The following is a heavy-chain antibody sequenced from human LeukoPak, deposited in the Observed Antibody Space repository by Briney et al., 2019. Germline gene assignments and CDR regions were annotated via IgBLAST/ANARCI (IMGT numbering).Heavy chain of an antibody. V-gene: IGHV1-2*02. CDR1: GYTFTGYY. CDR2: INPNSGDT. J-gene: IGHJ6*03. CDR3: ARGPLTQYYYMDV. Sequence: GASVKVSCKASGYTFTGYYMHWVRQAPGQGLEWMGWINPNSGDTNYAQKFQGRVTMTRDTSISTAYMELSRLSSDDTAVYYCARGPLTQYYYMDVWGKGTTVTVSS.